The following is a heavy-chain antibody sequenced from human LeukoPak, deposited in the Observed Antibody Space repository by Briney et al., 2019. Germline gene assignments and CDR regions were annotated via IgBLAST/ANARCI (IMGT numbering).Heavy chain of an antibody. Sequence: PGGSLRLSRAASGFTASDTYMSWVRQAPGKGLEWVSVIYSGGRAFYADSVEGRFTISRDDSKNMVYLQMNSLRAEDTAIYYCARLPGGRQLNWGQGTLVTVSS. CDR3: ARLPGGRQLN. CDR2: IYSGGRA. J-gene: IGHJ4*02. CDR1: GFTASDTY. D-gene: IGHD1-1*01. V-gene: IGHV3-53*01.